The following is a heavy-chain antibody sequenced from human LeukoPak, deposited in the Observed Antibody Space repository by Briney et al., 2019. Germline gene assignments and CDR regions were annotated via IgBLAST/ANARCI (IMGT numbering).Heavy chain of an antibody. Sequence: GRSLRLSCAASGFTFSSCGMHWVRQAPGKGLEWVAVIWNDGSYEYYGDPVKGRFTISRDNSKNTLYLQMNNLRADDTAVYFCAKPTRGSGSFLIDYWGQGTLVTVSS. J-gene: IGHJ4*02. CDR1: GFTFSSCG. CDR2: IWNDGSYE. D-gene: IGHD1-26*01. V-gene: IGHV3-33*03. CDR3: AKPTRGSGSFLIDY.